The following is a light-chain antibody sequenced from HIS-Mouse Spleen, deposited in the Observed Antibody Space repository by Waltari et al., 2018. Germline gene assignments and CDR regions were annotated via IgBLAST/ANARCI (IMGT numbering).Light chain of an antibody. V-gene: IGKV2-28*01. CDR1: QSLLHSNGYNY. CDR2: LGS. Sequence: DIVMTQSPLSLPVTPGEPASIPCRSSQSLLHSNGYNYLDWYLQKPGQSPQLLIYLGSNRASGVPDRFSGSGSGTDFTLKISRVEAEDDGVYYCMQALQTPPYTFGQGTKLEIK. CDR3: MQALQTPPYT. J-gene: IGKJ2*01.